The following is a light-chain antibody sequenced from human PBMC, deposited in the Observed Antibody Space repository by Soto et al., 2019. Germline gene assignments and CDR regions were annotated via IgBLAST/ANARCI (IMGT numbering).Light chain of an antibody. V-gene: IGLV2-14*01. Sequence: QSVLTQPASVSGSPGRSITISCTGTSSDTAGYNYVSWYQQHPGKAPKLMIYEVINRPSGVSNRFSGSQSGNTASLTISGLQAEDEANYYCSSYTTSNTPLYVFGTGTKVTVL. CDR2: EVI. CDR3: SSYTTSNTPLYV. CDR1: SSDTAGYNY. J-gene: IGLJ1*01.